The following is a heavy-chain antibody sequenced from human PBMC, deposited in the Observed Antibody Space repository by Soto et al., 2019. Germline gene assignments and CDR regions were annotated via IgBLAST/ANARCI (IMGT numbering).Heavy chain of an antibody. CDR1: GYTFTSYD. V-gene: IGHV1-8*01. Sequence: ASVKVSCKASGYTFTSYDINWVRQATGQGLEWMGWMNPNSGNTGYAQKFPGRVTMTRNTSISTAYMELSSLRAEDTAVYYCARGEDMVVVTEFDPWGQGTLVTVSS. J-gene: IGHJ5*02. CDR2: MNPNSGNT. D-gene: IGHD2-2*01. CDR3: ARGEDMVVVTEFDP.